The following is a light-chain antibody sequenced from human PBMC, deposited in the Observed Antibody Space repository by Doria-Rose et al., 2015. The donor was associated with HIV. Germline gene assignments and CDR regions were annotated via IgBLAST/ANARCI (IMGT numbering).Light chain of an antibody. CDR2: AAS. CDR3: QQSNSFHIT. Sequence: DIQLTQSPSSVSASVGDRVTITCRASEATSSWLVWYQQKPGKAPKVLIYAASTLQSGVPSRFSGSGFGTDFTLTISNLQPEDFATYYCQQSNSFHITFGQGTRLEIK. V-gene: IGKV1-12*01. CDR1: EATSSW. J-gene: IGKJ5*01.